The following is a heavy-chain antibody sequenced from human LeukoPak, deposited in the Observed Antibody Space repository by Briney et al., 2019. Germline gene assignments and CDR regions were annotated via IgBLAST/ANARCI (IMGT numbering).Heavy chain of an antibody. Sequence: PGGSLRLSCAASGFTFSDYYMSWIRQAPGKGLEWVSYISSSSSYTNYADSVKGRFTISRDNAKNSLYLQMNSLRAEDTAVYYCARDFYDFWSGYSGGSGAQLRYYGMDVWGQGTTVTVSS. J-gene: IGHJ6*02. CDR3: ARDFYDFWSGYSGGSGAQLRYYGMDV. V-gene: IGHV3-11*06. D-gene: IGHD3-3*01. CDR1: GFTFSDYY. CDR2: ISSSSSYT.